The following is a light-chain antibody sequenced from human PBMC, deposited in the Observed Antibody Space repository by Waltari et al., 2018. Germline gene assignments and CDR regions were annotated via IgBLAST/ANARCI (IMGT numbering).Light chain of an antibody. CDR1: SGHSNYA. V-gene: IGLV4-69*01. CDR2: VNSDGSH. J-gene: IGLJ3*02. Sequence: QVVLTQAPSASASLGASVRPTCTLTSGHSNYAIAWPQQQPEKGPRYLMKVNSDGSHSEGGDIPHRFSGSSSGAERYLIISNLQSEDEADYYCQTWGTGGVFGGGTKLTVL. CDR3: QTWGTGGV.